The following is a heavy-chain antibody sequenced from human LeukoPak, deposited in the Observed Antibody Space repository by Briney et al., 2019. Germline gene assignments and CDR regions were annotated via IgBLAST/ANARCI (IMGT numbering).Heavy chain of an antibody. V-gene: IGHV4-59*01. CDR2: IYNSGST. D-gene: IGHD2-2*01. Sequence: SETLSLTCTVSGGSISSYYWSWIRQPPGKGLEWIGYIYNSGSTNYNPSLKSRVTISVDTSKNQFSLKLSSVTAADTAVYYCARDMVDCSSTSCYPGSYKVWGQGTLVTVSS. J-gene: IGHJ4*01. CDR3: ARDMVDCSSTSCYPGSYKV. CDR1: GGSISSYY.